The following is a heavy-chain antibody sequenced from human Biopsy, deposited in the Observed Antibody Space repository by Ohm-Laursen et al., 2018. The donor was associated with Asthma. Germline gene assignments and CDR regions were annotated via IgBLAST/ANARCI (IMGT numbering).Heavy chain of an antibody. CDR3: ARTFHFWGPYHAERFQL. CDR2: ITYDGSEK. J-gene: IGHJ1*01. Sequence: SLRLSCAASGFTFGDYWMSWVRQVPGKGLEWVANITYDGSEKNHADSLKGRFTISRDNSKNSLYLQMNSLRAENTAVYYCARTFHFWGPYHAERFQLWGQGTLVTVSS. CDR1: GFTFGDYW. V-gene: IGHV3-7*01. D-gene: IGHD3-3*02.